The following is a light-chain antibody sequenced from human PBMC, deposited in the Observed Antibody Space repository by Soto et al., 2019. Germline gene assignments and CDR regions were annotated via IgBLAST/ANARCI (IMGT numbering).Light chain of an antibody. J-gene: IGKJ3*01. Sequence: EIVLTQSPGTLSLPPGERATLSCRASQSISDNYLAWFQQKPGQAPRLLIYGASSRATGIPDRFSGSGSGTDFTLTIDRLEPEDFAMYYCQQDGSLPFTFGPGTKVDIK. V-gene: IGKV3-20*01. CDR1: QSISDNY. CDR2: GAS. CDR3: QQDGSLPFT.